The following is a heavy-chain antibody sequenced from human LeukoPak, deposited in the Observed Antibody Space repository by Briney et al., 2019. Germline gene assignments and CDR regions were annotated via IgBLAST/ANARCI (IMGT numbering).Heavy chain of an antibody. CDR1: GYSISSGYY. D-gene: IGHD3-9*01. CDR2: VYHSGST. Sequence: PSETLSLTCTVSGYSISSGYYWGWVRQPPGKGLEWIGTVYHSGSTYYNPSLRSRVTISVETSKNQFSLKVRSMTAADTAVYYCARVPGVYYDRLTGYGSGWFDPWGQGTLVAVSS. J-gene: IGHJ5*02. CDR3: ARVPGVYYDRLTGYGSGWFDP. V-gene: IGHV4-38-2*02.